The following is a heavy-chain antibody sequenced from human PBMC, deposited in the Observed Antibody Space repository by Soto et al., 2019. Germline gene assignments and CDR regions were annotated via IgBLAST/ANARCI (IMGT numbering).Heavy chain of an antibody. Sequence: QVQLVESGGGVVQPGQSLRLACVGSGFTFSNYGMHWVRQAPGEGLEWVAVISYAEDNIYYADSVKGRFTISRDNSKDTLYLQMNSLRPEDTAVYFCAKSGTTVTTFWYFDLWGRGTLVTVSS. J-gene: IGHJ2*01. D-gene: IGHD4-17*01. V-gene: IGHV3-30*18. CDR1: GFTFSNYG. CDR2: ISYAEDNI. CDR3: AKSGTTVTTFWYFDL.